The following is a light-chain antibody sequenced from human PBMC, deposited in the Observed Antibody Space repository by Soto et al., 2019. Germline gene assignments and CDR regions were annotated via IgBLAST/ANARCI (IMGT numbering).Light chain of an antibody. Sequence: QSVLTHPPSAPGTPGQRVTISCSGSSSNIARNTVSWYQQVPGTAPKFLIFTYDQRSSGVPDRFSGSQSDTSGFLTISGHQSEDDADDYCPAWDASVNCCVFRTGSQGT. V-gene: IGLV1-44*01. CDR1: SSNIARNT. CDR2: TYD. J-gene: IGLJ1*01. CDR3: PAWDASVNCCV.